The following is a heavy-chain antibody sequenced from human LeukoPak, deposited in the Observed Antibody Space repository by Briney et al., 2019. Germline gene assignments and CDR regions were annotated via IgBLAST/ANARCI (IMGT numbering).Heavy chain of an antibody. CDR1: GGSISTYY. CDR3: ARGGATGARTRGAFVPSFDN. D-gene: IGHD4/OR15-4a*01. V-gene: IGHV4-59*01. J-gene: IGHJ4*02. CDR2: IYYNGRT. Sequence: PSETLSLTCTVSGGSISTYYWSWIRQPPGKGLEWIGYIYYNGRTDSNPSLRSRVAISDDTPKNQFSLKLNSVTTSDTAVYYCARGGATGARTRGAFVPSFDNWGQGSLVTVSS.